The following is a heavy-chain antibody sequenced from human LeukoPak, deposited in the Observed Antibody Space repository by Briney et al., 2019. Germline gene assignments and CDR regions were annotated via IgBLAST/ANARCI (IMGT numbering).Heavy chain of an antibody. Sequence: QSGGSLRLSCAASGFTFDDYAMPWVRQAPGKGLEWVSGISWNSGSIGYADSVKGRFTISRDNAKNSLYLQMNSLRAEDTALYYCAKESGYSSGWYFDYWGQGTLVTVSS. J-gene: IGHJ4*02. CDR3: AKESGYSSGWYFDY. D-gene: IGHD6-19*01. CDR1: GFTFDDYA. CDR2: ISWNSGSI. V-gene: IGHV3-9*01.